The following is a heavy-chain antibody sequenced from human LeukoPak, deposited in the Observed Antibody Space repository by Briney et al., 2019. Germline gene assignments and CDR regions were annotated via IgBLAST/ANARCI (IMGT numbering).Heavy chain of an antibody. CDR1: GGSISSSSYY. V-gene: IGHV4-39*01. Sequence: SETLSLTCTVSGGSISSSSYYWGWIRQPPGKGLEWIGSIYYSGSTYHNPSLKSRVTISVDTSKNQFSLRLSSVTAADTAVYYCARLPSVTFFDYWGQGTLVTVSS. CDR3: ARLPSVTFFDY. CDR2: IYYSGST. D-gene: IGHD4-17*01. J-gene: IGHJ4*02.